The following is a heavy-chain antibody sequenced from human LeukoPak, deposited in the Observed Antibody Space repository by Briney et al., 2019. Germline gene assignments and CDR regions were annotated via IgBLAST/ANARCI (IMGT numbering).Heavy chain of an antibody. D-gene: IGHD3-9*01. CDR2: IYTRGST. CDR1: GGSINSGMYY. CDR3: AREESDWSALGYFYHYMDV. J-gene: IGHJ6*03. V-gene: IGHV4-61*02. Sequence: PLSLPCTLSGGSINSGMYYGTWIRQPAGRRLGWIGRIYTRGSTNYKPSLQSRVTISVVASKNQFSLKLGSVTSADTAVYYCAREESDWSALGYFYHYMDVWGKGTTVTISS.